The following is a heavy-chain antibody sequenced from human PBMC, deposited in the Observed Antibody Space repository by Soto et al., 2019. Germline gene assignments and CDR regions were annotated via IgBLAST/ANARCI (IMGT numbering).Heavy chain of an antibody. J-gene: IGHJ4*02. CDR1: GFTFSSYG. V-gene: IGHV3-30*18. CDR2: ISYDGSNK. CDR3: AKDGGAVAGIADPAGFDY. D-gene: IGHD6-19*01. Sequence: QVQLVESGGGVVQPGRSLRLSCAASGFTFSSYGMHWVRQAPGKGLEWVAVISYDGSNKYYADSVKGRFTISRDNSKNTLYLQMNSLRAEDTAVYYCAKDGGAVAGIADPAGFDYWGQGTLVTVSS.